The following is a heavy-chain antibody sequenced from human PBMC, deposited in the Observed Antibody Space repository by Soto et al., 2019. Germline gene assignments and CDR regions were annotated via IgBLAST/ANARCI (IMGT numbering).Heavy chain of an antibody. Sequence: HPGGSLRLSCVASGFTLSTYAMSRVRQAPGKGLEWASVIYSGGSTYYADSVKGRFTISRDNSKNTLYLQMNSLRAEDTAVYYCASLTIVVVVAATPMDVWGQGTTVTVSS. J-gene: IGHJ6*02. CDR2: IYSGGST. CDR3: ASLTIVVVVAATPMDV. V-gene: IGHV3-66*01. CDR1: GFTLSTYA. D-gene: IGHD2-15*01.